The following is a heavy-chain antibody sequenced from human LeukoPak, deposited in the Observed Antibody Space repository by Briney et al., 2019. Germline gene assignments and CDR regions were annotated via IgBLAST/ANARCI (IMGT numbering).Heavy chain of an antibody. J-gene: IGHJ4*02. CDR2: IIPIFGTA. CDR3: ARDRSPGWELRYYFDY. CDR1: GGTFSSYA. Sequence: SVKVSCTASGGTFSSYAISWVRQAPGQGLEWMGGIIPIFGTANYAQKFQGRVTITADESTSTAYMELSSLRSEDTAVYYCARDRSPGWELRYYFDYWGQGTLVTVSS. V-gene: IGHV1-69*13. D-gene: IGHD1-26*01.